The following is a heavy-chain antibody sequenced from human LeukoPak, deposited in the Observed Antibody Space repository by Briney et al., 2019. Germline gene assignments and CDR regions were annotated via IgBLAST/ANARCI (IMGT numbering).Heavy chain of an antibody. CDR3: ARLIRDYGGSYYYYGMDV. V-gene: IGHV4-30-2*01. J-gene: IGHJ6*02. Sequence: PSQTLSLTCAVSGGSISSGGYSWSWLRQPPGKGLEWIGYIYHSGSTYYNPSLKSRVTISVDRSKNQFSLKLSSVTAADTAVYYCARLIRDYGGSYYYYGMDVWGQGTTVTVSS. CDR2: IYHSGST. D-gene: IGHD4-17*01. CDR1: GGSISSGGYS.